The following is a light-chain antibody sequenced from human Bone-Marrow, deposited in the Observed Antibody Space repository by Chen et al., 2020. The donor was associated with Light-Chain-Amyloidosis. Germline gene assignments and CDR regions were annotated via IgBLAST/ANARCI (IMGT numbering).Light chain of an antibody. CDR1: QSISSW. J-gene: IGKJ1*01. V-gene: IGKV1-5*01. CDR2: DAS. CDR3: QQYNSYWT. Sequence: QMTPSPSTLSASVGDRVTITCRASQSISSWLAWYQQKPGKVPKLLIYDASSLESGVPSRFSGSGSGTEFTLTINSLQPDDFATYYCQQYNSYWTFGQGTKVEIK.